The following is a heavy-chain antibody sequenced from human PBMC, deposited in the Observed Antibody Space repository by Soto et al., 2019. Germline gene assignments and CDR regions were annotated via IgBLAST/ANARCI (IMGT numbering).Heavy chain of an antibody. CDR1: GFTFSRYG. Sequence: GGSLRLSCAASGFTFSRYGMNWLRQAPGKGLEWVASISSSTSYVYYADSGKGRFSTSRDNAKNILYLEMYGLRTEDTAVYYCARDPSEGRVGNWFESWGQGTLVTVSS. D-gene: IGHD2-2*01. CDR3: ARDPSEGRVGNWFES. V-gene: IGHV3-21*06. J-gene: IGHJ5*01. CDR2: ISSSTSYV.